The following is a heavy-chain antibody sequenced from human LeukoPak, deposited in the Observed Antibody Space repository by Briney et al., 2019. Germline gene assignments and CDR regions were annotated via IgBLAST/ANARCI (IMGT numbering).Heavy chain of an antibody. J-gene: IGHJ4*02. CDR2: IYTSGST. CDR3: ARDRCSGGSCYLDY. D-gene: IGHD2-15*01. Sequence: SETLSLTCTVSGGSISSYYWSWIRQPAGKGLEWIGRIYTSGSTNYNPSLKSRVTMSVDSSKNQFSLKLSSVTAADTAVYYCARDRCSGGSCYLDYWGQGTLVTVSS. V-gene: IGHV4-4*07. CDR1: GGSISSYY.